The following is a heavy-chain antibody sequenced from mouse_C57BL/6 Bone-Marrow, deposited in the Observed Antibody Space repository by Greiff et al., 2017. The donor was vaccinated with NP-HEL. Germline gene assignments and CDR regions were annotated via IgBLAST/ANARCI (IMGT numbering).Heavy chain of an antibody. J-gene: IGHJ3*01. CDR3: ARGYYWFAY. Sequence: EVMLVESGGGLVKPGGSLKLSCAASGFTFSDYGMHWVRQAPEKGLEWVAYISSGSSTIYYADTVKGRFTISRDNAKNTLFLRMTSLRSEDTAMYYCARGYYWFAYWGQGTLVTVSA. V-gene: IGHV5-17*01. CDR1: GFTFSDYG. D-gene: IGHD2-3*01. CDR2: ISSGSSTI.